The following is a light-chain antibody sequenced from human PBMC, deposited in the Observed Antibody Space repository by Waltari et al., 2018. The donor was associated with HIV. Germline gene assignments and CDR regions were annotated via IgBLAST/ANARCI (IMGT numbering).Light chain of an antibody. V-gene: IGKV3-20*01. CDR2: GAS. J-gene: IGKJ2*01. CDR1: QSVSISY. Sequence: EIVLTQSPGTLSLSPGESATLSCRASQSVSISYLAWYQQTPGQAPRLLIYGASSRATGIPDRFSGSGSGTDFTLTISRLEPEDFAVYYCQQYGSSPPYTFGQGTKLDIK. CDR3: QQYGSSPPYT.